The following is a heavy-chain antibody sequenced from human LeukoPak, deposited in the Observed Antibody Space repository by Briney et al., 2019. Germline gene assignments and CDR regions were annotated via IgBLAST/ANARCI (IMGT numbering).Heavy chain of an antibody. Sequence: KTSETLSLTCTVSGGSISSGGYYWSWIRQPPGKGLEWIGYIYHSGSTYYNPSLKSRVTISVDRSKNQFSLKLSSVTAADTAVYYCARWVRIYDFWSGQYSIGSSFDPWGQGTLVTVSS. CDR2: IYHSGST. CDR3: ARWVRIYDFWSGQYSIGSSFDP. CDR1: GGSISSGGYY. V-gene: IGHV4-30-2*01. J-gene: IGHJ5*02. D-gene: IGHD3-3*01.